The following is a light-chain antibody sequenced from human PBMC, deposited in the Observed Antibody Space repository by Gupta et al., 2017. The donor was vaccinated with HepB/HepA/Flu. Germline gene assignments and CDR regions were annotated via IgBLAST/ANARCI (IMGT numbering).Light chain of an antibody. CDR1: QSVSSY. CDR3: QQRSNWPPT. J-gene: IGKJ4*01. CDR2: DAS. Sequence: DIVLTQSPATLSLSPGERATLSCRASQSVSSYLAWYQQKSGQAPRLLIYDASNRATGIPARFSGSGSGTDFTLTISSLEPEDFAIYYCQQRSNWPPTFGAGTKVEIK. V-gene: IGKV3-11*01.